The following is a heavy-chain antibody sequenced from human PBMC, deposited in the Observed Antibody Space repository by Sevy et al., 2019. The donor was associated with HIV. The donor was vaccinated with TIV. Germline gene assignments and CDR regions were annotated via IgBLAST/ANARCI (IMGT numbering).Heavy chain of an antibody. V-gene: IGHV1-18*01. CDR3: AREYSYGYYFDY. CDR2: ISAYNGNT. J-gene: IGHJ4*02. CDR1: GYTFTSYG. D-gene: IGHD5-18*01. Sequence: ASVKVSCKASGYTFTSYGISWVRQAPGQGLAWMGWISAYNGNTNYAQKLQGRVTMTTDTSTSTAYMELRSLRSDDTAVYYCAREYSYGYYFDYWGQGTLVTVSS.